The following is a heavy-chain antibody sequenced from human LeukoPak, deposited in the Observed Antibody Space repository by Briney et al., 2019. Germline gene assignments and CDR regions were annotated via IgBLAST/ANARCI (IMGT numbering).Heavy chain of an antibody. CDR2: IYSDGST. CDR1: GSTVSSNY. V-gene: IGHV3-66*01. J-gene: IGHJ4*02. D-gene: IGHD3-10*01. Sequence: GGSLRLSCAASGSTVSSNYMSWVRQAPGKGLEWVSVIYSDGSTYYADSVKGRFTISRDNSKNTLYLQMNSLRAEDTAVYYCASLWFGELAFDYWGQGALLTVSS. CDR3: ASLWFGELAFDY.